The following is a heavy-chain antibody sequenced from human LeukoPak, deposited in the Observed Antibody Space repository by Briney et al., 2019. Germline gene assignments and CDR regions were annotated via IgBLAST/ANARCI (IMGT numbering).Heavy chain of an antibody. CDR3: ARDPESSSFFDY. J-gene: IGHJ4*02. CDR2: ISYDGSNK. V-gene: IGHV3-30-3*01. D-gene: IGHD6-6*01. CDR1: GFTFSTYA. Sequence: GGSLRLSCAASGFTFSTYAMHWVRQAPGKGLEWVAVISYDGSNKHYADSVKGRFTISRDNSKNTLYLQMNSLRAEDTAVYYCARDPESSSFFDYWGQGTLVTVSS.